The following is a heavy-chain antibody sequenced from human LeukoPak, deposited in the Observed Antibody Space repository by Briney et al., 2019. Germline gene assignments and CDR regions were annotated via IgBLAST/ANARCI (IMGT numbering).Heavy chain of an antibody. CDR1: GFTFSSYA. CDR3: ARVEYGGAFDY. V-gene: IGHV3-30-3*01. CDR2: ISYDGSNK. Sequence: PGGSLRLSCAAPGFTFSSYAMHWVRQAPGKGLEWVAVISYDGSNKYYADSVKGRFTISRDNSKNTLYLQMNSLRAEDTAVYYCARVEYGGAFDYWGQGTLVTVSS. D-gene: IGHD4-23*01. J-gene: IGHJ4*02.